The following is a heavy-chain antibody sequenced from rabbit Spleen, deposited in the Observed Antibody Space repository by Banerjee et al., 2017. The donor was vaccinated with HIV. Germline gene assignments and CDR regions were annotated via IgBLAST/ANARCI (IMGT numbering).Heavy chain of an antibody. CDR3: ARDTGSSFSSYGMDL. J-gene: IGHJ6*01. Sequence: QSLEESGGDLVKPGASLTLTCTASGFSFSSDYYMSWVRQAPGKGLEWIGCIGAGSGNTYYASWAKGRFTISKTSSTTVTLQMTSLTAADTATYFCARDTGSSFSSYGMDLWGPGTLVTVS. V-gene: IGHV1S40*01. CDR2: IGAGSGNT. CDR1: GFSFSSDYY. D-gene: IGHD8-1*01.